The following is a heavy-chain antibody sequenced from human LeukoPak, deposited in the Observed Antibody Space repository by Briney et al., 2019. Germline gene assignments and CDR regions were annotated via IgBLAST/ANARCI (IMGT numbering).Heavy chain of an antibody. CDR2: ISGSGGST. D-gene: IGHD3-3*01. V-gene: IGHV3-23*01. Sequence: GGSLRLSCAASGFTFSSYAMSWVRQAPGKGLEWVSAISGSGGSTYYADSVKGRFAISRDNSKNTLYLQINSLRAEDMAVYYCAKPILAAYDFWSGLFDYWGQGTLVTVSS. J-gene: IGHJ4*02. CDR3: AKPILAAYDFWSGLFDY. CDR1: GFTFSSYA.